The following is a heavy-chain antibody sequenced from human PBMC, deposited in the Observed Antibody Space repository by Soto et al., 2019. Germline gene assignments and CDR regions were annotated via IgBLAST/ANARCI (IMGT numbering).Heavy chain of an antibody. V-gene: IGHV1-69*02. Sequence: QVQLVQSGAEVKKPGSSVKVSCKASGGTFSTYTIIWVRQAPGRGLEWMGRIIPILGVTNYAQKFQDRVTITADKSTSTAYMELSSLRSEDTAIYYCARASICTGGSCYSSLGDGMDVWGQGTTVTVSS. CDR2: IIPILGVT. J-gene: IGHJ6*02. CDR1: GGTFSTYT. CDR3: ARASICTGGSCYSSLGDGMDV. D-gene: IGHD2-15*01.